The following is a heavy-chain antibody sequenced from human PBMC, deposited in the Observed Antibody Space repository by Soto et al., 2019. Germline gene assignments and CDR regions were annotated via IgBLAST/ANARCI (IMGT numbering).Heavy chain of an antibody. CDR3: ARDRAYGGSTIVDY. D-gene: IGHD4-17*01. CDR2: IYYSGST. V-gene: IGHV4-30-4*01. J-gene: IGHJ4*02. Sequence: SETLSLTCTVSGGSISSGDYYWSWIRQPPGKGLEWIGYIYYSGSTYYNPSLKSRVTISVDTSKNQFSLKLSSVTAADTAVYYCARDRAYGGSTIVDYWGQGTLVTV. CDR1: GGSISSGDYY.